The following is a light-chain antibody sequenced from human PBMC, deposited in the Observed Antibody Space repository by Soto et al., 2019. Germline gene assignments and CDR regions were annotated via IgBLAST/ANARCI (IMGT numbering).Light chain of an antibody. Sequence: QSVLTQPPSASGSPGQSVTISCTGTSSDVGGYDRVSWFQQHPGKAPKLIIYDVSKRPSGVPDRFSGSKSGNTASLTISGLQAEDEADYYCCSYAGSYTLVFGGGTKLTVL. J-gene: IGLJ2*01. V-gene: IGLV2-11*01. CDR2: DVS. CDR1: SSDVGGYDR. CDR3: CSYAGSYTLV.